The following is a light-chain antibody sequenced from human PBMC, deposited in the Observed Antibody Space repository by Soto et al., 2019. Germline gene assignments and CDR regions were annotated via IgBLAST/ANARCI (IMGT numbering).Light chain of an antibody. CDR3: HEHGNWPRRT. V-gene: IGKV3-11*01. CDR2: DTS. Sequence: EIVLTQSPATLSLSPGEGANLSCRASESLYSYLGWYQQKPGQTPRLLIYDTSKRATGVPARFSGSGSGTDYTLTISSLEPEDFAIDSCHEHGNWPRRTFGPGTTVDI. CDR1: ESLYSY. J-gene: IGKJ3*01.